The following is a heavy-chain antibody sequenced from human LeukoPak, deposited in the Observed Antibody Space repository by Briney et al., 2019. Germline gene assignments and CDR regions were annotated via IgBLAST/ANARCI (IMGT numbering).Heavy chain of an antibody. J-gene: IGHJ4*02. CDR2: IKQDVSQE. V-gene: IGHV3-7*01. CDR3: ARGVPYDSWSGPHYSDY. D-gene: IGHD3-3*01. Sequence: GGSLRLSCTASGFTFSGYSMNWIRQAPGKGLEWVAHIKQDVSQEYYVDSVKGRFTISRDSAKNSLYLQMNSLRAEDTAVYYCARGVPYDSWSGPHYSDYWGQGTLVTVSS. CDR1: GFTFSGYS.